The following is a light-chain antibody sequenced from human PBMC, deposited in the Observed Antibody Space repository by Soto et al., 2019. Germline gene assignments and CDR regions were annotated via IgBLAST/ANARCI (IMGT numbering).Light chain of an antibody. Sequence: QPVLTQPSSLSASPGASASLTCTLRSGINVDTYRIYWYQQKPGSPPHYLLRYKSDSDKQQGSGVPSRFSGSKDASANAGILLISGLQSEDEADYYCMIWHNSAWVFGGGTKLTVL. CDR2: YKSDSDK. CDR3: MIWHNSAWV. V-gene: IGLV5-45*03. CDR1: SGINVDTYR. J-gene: IGLJ3*02.